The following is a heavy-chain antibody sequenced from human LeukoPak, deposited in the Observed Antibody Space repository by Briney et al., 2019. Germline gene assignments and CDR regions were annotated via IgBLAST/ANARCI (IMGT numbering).Heavy chain of an antibody. CDR1: GGSISSYY. CDR2: IYTSGST. V-gene: IGHV4-4*07. J-gene: IGHJ5*02. CDR3: ARQGGHPTLFWFDP. D-gene: IGHD1/OR15-1a*01. Sequence: SETLSLTCTVSGGSISSYYRSWIRQPAGKGLEWIGRIYTSGSTNYNPSLKSRVTMSVDTSKNQFSLKLSSVTAADTAVYYCARQGGHPTLFWFDPWGQGTLVTVSS.